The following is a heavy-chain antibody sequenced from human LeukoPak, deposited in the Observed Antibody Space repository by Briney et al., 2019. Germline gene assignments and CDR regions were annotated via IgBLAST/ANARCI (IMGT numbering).Heavy chain of an antibody. J-gene: IGHJ4*02. CDR1: GFSFNNYA. D-gene: IGHD1-26*01. CDR2: ITPSGDGT. V-gene: IGHV3-23*01. Sequence: GGSLRLSCAASGFSFNNYAMSWVRQAPGKGPEWVSSITPSGDGTYYAASVKGRFTISRDNSKNTLYLQMDSLRADDTAKYYCAKDSPVATWWGQGTLVTVSS. CDR3: AKDSPVATW.